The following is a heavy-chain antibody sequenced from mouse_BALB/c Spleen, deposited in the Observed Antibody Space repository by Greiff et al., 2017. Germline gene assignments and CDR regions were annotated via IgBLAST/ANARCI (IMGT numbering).Heavy chain of an antibody. CDR2: INPDSSTI. V-gene: IGHV4-1*02. J-gene: IGHJ4*01. D-gene: IGHD2-14*01. Sequence: EVKLQESGGGLVQPGGSLKLSCAASGFDFSRYWMSWVRQAPGKGLEWIGEINPDSSTINYTPSLKDKFIISRDNAKNTLYLQMSKVRSEDTALYYCARSYYWRYDDGHAMDYWGQGTSVTVSS. CDR1: GFDFSRYW. CDR3: ARSYYWRYDDGHAMDY.